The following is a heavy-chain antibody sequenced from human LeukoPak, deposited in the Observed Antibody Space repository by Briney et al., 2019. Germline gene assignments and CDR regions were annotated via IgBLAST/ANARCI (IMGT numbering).Heavy chain of an antibody. CDR1: GYTFTSYD. Sequence: ASVKVSCKASGYTFTSYDINWVRQATGQGLEWMGWMNPNSGNTGYAQKFQGRVTITRNTSISTAYMELSSLRSEDTAVYYCASTSGYSYGAFDYWGQGTLVTVSS. CDR2: MNPNSGNT. D-gene: IGHD5-18*01. J-gene: IGHJ4*02. CDR3: ASTSGYSYGAFDY. V-gene: IGHV1-8*03.